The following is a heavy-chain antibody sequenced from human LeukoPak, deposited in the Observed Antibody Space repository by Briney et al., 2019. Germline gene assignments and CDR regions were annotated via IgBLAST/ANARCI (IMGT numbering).Heavy chain of an antibody. CDR3: ARGPPNWGYDY. D-gene: IGHD7-27*01. V-gene: IGHV1-8*01. CDR1: GYTFTSYD. CDR2: MSPNSGDT. Sequence: ASVKVSCKASGYTFTSYDFNWMRQATGQRPEWMGWMSPNSGDTGYAQKFQDRVTMTRNTSISTAYMELSSLRSDDTAVYYCARGPPNWGYDYWGPGTLVTVSS. J-gene: IGHJ4*02.